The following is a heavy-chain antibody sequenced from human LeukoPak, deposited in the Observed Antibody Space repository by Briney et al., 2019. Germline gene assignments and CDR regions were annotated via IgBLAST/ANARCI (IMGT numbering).Heavy chain of an antibody. CDR2: ISWNSGSI. Sequence: GGSLRLSCAASGFTFDDYAMHWVQQAPAKGLEWVSGISWNSGSIGYADSVKGRFTISRDNAKNSLYLQMISLRAEDMALYNYAKADSSGYWVFDYWGQGVLVIVSS. CDR3: AKADSSGYWVFDY. V-gene: IGHV3-9*03. D-gene: IGHD3-22*01. CDR1: GFTFDDYA. J-gene: IGHJ4*02.